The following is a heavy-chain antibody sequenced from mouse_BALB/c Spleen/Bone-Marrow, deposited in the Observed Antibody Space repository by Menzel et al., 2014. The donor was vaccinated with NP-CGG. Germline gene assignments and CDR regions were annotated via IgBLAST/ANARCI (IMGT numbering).Heavy chain of an antibody. V-gene: IGHV14-3*02. CDR1: GFNIKDTY. CDR3: ARWEYYAMDY. CDR2: IDPANGNT. D-gene: IGHD4-1*01. J-gene: IGHJ4*01. Sequence: SGAELVKPGASVKLSCTASGFNIKDTYMHWVKQRPEQGLEWIGRIDPANGNTKYDPKFQGKATITADTSSNTAYLQLSSLTPEDTAVYYCARWEYYAMDYGGQGTSVTVSS.